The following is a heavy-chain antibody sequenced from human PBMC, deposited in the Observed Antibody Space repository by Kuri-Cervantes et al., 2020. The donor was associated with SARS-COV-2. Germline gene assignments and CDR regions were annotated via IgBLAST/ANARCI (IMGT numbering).Heavy chain of an antibody. V-gene: IGHV4-34*01. CDR1: GGSFSGYY. Sequence: SETLSLTCAVYGGSFSGYYWSWIRQPPGKGLEWIGEINHSGSTNYNPSLKSRVTISVDTSKNQFSLKLSSVTAADTAVYYCASSYGSGSYVDYWGRGTLVTVSS. CDR2: INHSGST. J-gene: IGHJ4*02. D-gene: IGHD3-10*01. CDR3: ASSYGSGSYVDY.